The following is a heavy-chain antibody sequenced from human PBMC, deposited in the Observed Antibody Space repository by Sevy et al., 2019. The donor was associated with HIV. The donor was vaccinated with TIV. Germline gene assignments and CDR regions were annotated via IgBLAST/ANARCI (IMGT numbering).Heavy chain of an antibody. D-gene: IGHD1-26*01. J-gene: IGHJ4*02. Sequence: GGSLRLSCAASGFTFSDYYMSWIRQAPGKGLEWVSYISSSGSTIYYADSVKGRFIISRDNAKNSLYLQMNSLRAEDTAVYYCARDPDSGSYRDYWGQGTLVTVSS. CDR1: GFTFSDYY. V-gene: IGHV3-11*01. CDR3: ARDPDSGSYRDY. CDR2: ISSSGSTI.